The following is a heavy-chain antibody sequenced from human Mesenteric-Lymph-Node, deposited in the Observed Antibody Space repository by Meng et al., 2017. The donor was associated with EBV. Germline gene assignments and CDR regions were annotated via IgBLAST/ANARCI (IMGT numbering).Heavy chain of an antibody. V-gene: IGHV1-8*01. CDR2: MNPNSGNT. CDR1: GSSLPSND. CDR3: ARVHQRWLQIPYDY. D-gene: IGHD5-24*01. J-gene: IGHJ4*02. Sequence: QLVRSGSRLKKPRASGKLSCNASGSSLPSNDSNWVRQATGQGLEWMGWMNPNSGNTGYAQKFQGRVTMTRNTSISTAYIELSSLRSEDTAVYYCARVHQRWLQIPYDYWGQGTLVTVSS.